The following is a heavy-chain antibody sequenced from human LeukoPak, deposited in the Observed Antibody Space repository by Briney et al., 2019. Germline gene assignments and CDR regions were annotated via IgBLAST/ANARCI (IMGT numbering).Heavy chain of an antibody. CDR2: INHSGST. Sequence: SETLSLTCAVYGGSFSGYYWSWIRQPPGKGLEWIGEINHSGSTNYNPSLKSRVTISVDTSKNQFSLKLSSVTAADTAVYYCARVGRSGSLVYYYYYMDVWGKGTTVTVSS. CDR1: GGSFSGYY. J-gene: IGHJ6*03. CDR3: ARVGRSGSLVYYYYYMDV. V-gene: IGHV4-34*01. D-gene: IGHD1-26*01.